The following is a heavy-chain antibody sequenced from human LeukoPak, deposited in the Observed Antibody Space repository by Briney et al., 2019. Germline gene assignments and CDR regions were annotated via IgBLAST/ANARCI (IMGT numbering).Heavy chain of an antibody. CDR1: GGSFSGYY. Sequence: SETLSLTCAVYGGSFSGYYWSWIRQPPGKGLEWIGEINHSGSTNYNPSLKSRVTISVDTSKNQFSLKLSSVTAADTAVYYCARGPYCRTTSCHYSFDYWGQGTLVTVSS. J-gene: IGHJ4*02. CDR2: INHSGST. V-gene: IGHV4-34*01. D-gene: IGHD2-2*01. CDR3: ARGPYCRTTSCHYSFDY.